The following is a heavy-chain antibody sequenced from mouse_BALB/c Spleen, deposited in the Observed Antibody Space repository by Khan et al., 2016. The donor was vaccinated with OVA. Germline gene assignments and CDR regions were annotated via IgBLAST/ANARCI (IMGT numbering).Heavy chain of an antibody. CDR2: INPSSGYT. CDR1: GYTFTTYT. J-gene: IGHJ3*01. CDR3: ANEGAYCRGDDWFAY. D-gene: IGHD2-14*01. Sequence: QVQLKQSGAELARPGASVKISCKASGYTFTTYTMHWVKQRPGQGLEWIGYINPSSGYTNYNQKFKGKATLTADKSSSTAYMQLSSLTSEDSAVYYCANEGAYCRGDDWFAYWGQGTLVTVSA. V-gene: IGHV1-4*01.